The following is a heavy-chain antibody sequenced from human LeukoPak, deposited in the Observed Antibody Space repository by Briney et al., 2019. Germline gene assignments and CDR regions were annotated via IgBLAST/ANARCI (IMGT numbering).Heavy chain of an antibody. D-gene: IGHD1-26*01. CDR3: ARYSGSYSGFDY. J-gene: IGHJ4*02. Sequence: SETLSLTCTVSGGSISSYYWSWIRQPPGKGLEWIGYIYYSGSINYNPSLKSRVTISVDTSKNQLSLKLRFVTAADTAVYYCARYSGSYSGFDYWGQGTLVTVSS. CDR2: IYYSGSI. V-gene: IGHV4-59*08. CDR1: GGSISSYY.